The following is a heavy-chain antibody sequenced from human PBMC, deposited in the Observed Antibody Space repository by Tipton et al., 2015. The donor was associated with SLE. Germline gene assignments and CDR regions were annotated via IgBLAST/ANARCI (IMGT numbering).Heavy chain of an antibody. Sequence: TLSLTCTLSGGSISGYYWSWIRQPPGKGLEWIGYIYYSGSTNYNPSLKSRVTISVDRSKNQFSLKLSSVTAADTAVYYCARVTGTSDFDYWGQGTLVTVSS. V-gene: IGHV4-59*12. CDR1: GGSISGYY. D-gene: IGHD1-20*01. CDR2: IYYSGST. J-gene: IGHJ4*02. CDR3: ARVTGTSDFDY.